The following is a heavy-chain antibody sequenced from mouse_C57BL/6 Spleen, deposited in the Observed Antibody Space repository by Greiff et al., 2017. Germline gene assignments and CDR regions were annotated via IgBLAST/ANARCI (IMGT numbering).Heavy chain of an antibody. CDR2: ISDGGSYT. V-gene: IGHV5-4*01. CDR3: ARDAVSYWYFDV. Sequence: EVQLMESGGGLVKPGGSLKLSCAASGFTFSSYAMSWVRQTPEKRLEWVATISDGGSYTYYPDNVKGRFTISRDNAKNNLYLQMSHLKSEDTAMYYCARDAVSYWYFDVWGTGTTVTVSS. J-gene: IGHJ1*03. D-gene: IGHD6-1*01. CDR1: GFTFSSYA.